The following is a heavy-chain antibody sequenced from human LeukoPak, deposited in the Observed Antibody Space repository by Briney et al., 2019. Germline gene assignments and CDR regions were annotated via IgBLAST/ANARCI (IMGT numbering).Heavy chain of an antibody. V-gene: IGHV3-23*01. Sequence: GGSLRLSCAASGFTLRTYAMSWVRQAPGKGLEWVSASSGTGSSTYYADFVKGRFTISRDNSKNTLYLQMNSLRAEDTAVYYCAKAAYYYDSSGYQSDYWGQGTLVTVSS. CDR3: AKAAYYYDSSGYQSDY. CDR2: SSGTGSST. CDR1: GFTLRTYA. J-gene: IGHJ4*02. D-gene: IGHD3-22*01.